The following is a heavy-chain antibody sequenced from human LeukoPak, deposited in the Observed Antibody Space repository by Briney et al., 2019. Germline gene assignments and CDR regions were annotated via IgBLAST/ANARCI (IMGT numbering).Heavy chain of an antibody. CDR1: GGSITSYY. CDR2: IHTSGST. V-gene: IGHV4-4*07. Sequence: SETLSLTCTVSGGSITSYYCSWVRQPAGKGLEWIGRIHTSGSTNYNPSLKSRVSMSVDTSKNQFSLKLSSVTAADTAVSYCASSNNYSRYYGMDVVGQGTTVTVSS. J-gene: IGHJ6*02. D-gene: IGHD2-15*01. CDR3: ASSNNYSRYYGMDV.